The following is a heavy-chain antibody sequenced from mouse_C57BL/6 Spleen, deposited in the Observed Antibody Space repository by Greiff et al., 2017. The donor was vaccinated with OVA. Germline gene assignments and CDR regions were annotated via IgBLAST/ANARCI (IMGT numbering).Heavy chain of an antibody. Sequence: VQLKESGPELVKPGASVKISCKASGYSFTGYYMNWVKQSPEKTLEWIGEINPSTGGTTYNQKFKAKATLTVDKSSSTAYMQLKSLTSEDSAVYYCARWRLRWYFDVWGTGTTVTVSS. J-gene: IGHJ1*03. CDR2: INPSTGGT. D-gene: IGHD2-4*01. V-gene: IGHV1-42*01. CDR1: GYSFTGYY. CDR3: ARWRLRWYFDV.